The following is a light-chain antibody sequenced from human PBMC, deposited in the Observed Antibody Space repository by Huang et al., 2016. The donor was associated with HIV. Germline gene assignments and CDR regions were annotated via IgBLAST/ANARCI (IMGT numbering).Light chain of an antibody. CDR2: AAS. CDR3: QELNTYPGT. V-gene: IGKV1-9*01. CDR1: HGISSD. Sequence: IQLTQSPSSLSASVGDRVTITCRDSHGISSDLGWFQQKPGKAPNLLIYAASTLETGVPSRFSGSGSGTYFTLTINSLQPEDFATYYCQELNTYPGTFGPGTKVD. J-gene: IGKJ3*01.